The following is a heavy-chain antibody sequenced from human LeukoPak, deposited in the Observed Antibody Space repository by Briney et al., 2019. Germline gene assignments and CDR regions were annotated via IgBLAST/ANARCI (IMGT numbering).Heavy chain of an antibody. J-gene: IGHJ4*02. Sequence: GGSLRLSCAASGFTFSGYWMTWVRQAPGRGLEWVSVISGSGGSTYYADSVKGRFTISRDNSKNTLYLQMNSLRAEDTALYYCAKEIRIKMIVVALDYWGQGTLVTVSS. CDR1: GFTFSGYW. V-gene: IGHV3-23*01. D-gene: IGHD3-22*01. CDR3: AKEIRIKMIVVALDY. CDR2: ISGSGGST.